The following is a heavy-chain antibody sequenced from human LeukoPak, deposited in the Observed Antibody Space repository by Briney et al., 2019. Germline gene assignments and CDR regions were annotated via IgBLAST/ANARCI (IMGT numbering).Heavy chain of an antibody. Sequence: GGSLRLSCAAPGFIFSNYWMTWVRQAPGKGLEWVANIKEDGSEKYYVDSVKGRFTISRDNAKNSLYLQMNSLRAEDTAVYYCSGGSRFVDYWGQGTLVTVSS. CDR3: SGGSRFVDY. CDR2: IKEDGSEK. V-gene: IGHV3-7*04. D-gene: IGHD3-10*01. J-gene: IGHJ4*02. CDR1: GFIFSNYW.